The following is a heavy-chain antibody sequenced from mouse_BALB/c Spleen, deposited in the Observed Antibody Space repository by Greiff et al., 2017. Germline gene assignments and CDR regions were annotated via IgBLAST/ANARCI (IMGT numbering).Heavy chain of an antibody. CDR2: ISSGGSYT. D-gene: IGHD2-10*01. CDR1: GFTFSSYA. CDR3: ARSYYGNQMDY. V-gene: IGHV5-9-4*01. J-gene: IGHJ4*01. Sequence: EVMLVESGGGLVKPGGSLKLSCAASGFTFSSYAMSWVRQSPEKRLEWVAEISSGGSYTYYPDTVTGRFTISRDNAKNTLYLEMSSLRSEDTAMYYCARSYYGNQMDYWGQGTSVTVSS.